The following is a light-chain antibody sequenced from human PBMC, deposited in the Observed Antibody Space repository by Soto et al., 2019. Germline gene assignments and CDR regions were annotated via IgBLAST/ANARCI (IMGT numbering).Light chain of an antibody. J-gene: IGLJ2*01. CDR1: SNDVGNYNY. CDR3: CSYANTYTL. CDR2: GVS. V-gene: IGLV2-11*01. Sequence: QSALTQPRSVSGSPGQSVAISCTGTSNDVGNYNYLSWYQQHPGKPPKILIFGVSQRPSGVPDRFSGTKSGNTATLTISGLQADDEADYYCCSYANTYTLFGGGTKVTVL.